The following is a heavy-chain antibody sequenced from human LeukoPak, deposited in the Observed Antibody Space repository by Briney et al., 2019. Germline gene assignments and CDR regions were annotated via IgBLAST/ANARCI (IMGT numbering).Heavy chain of an antibody. CDR2: ISSSSYI. Sequence: PGGSLRLSCAASGFTFSSYSMNWVRQAPGKGLEWVSSISSSSYIYYADSVKGRFTISRDNAKNSLYLQMNSLRAEDTAVYYCARVDYYDSSGYPPPFDYWGQGTLVTVSS. D-gene: IGHD3-22*01. V-gene: IGHV3-21*01. CDR1: GFTFSSYS. J-gene: IGHJ4*02. CDR3: ARVDYYDSSGYPPPFDY.